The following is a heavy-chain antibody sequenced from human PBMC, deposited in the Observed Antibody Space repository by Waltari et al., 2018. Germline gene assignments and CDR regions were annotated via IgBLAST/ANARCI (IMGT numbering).Heavy chain of an antibody. Sequence: EVQLLESGGGLVQPGGSLRLSCAASGFTFSSYAMSWVRQAPGKGLEWGSAISGSGGSTYYADSVKGRFTISRDNSKNTLYLQMNSLRAEDTAVYYCAKNPTYDNAYDYVWGSYRFGLDYWGQGTLVTVSS. CDR1: GFTFSSYA. J-gene: IGHJ4*02. CDR2: ISGSGGST. V-gene: IGHV3-23*01. D-gene: IGHD3-16*02. CDR3: AKNPTYDNAYDYVWGSYRFGLDY.